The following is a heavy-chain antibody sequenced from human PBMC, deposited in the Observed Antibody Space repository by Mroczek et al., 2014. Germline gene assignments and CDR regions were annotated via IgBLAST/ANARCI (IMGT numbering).Heavy chain of an antibody. J-gene: IGHJ5*02. CDR3: ARAGGIVVVPAAIRFRDWFDP. D-gene: IGHD2-2*01. CDR1: GGSISSYY. V-gene: IGHV4-59*01. CDR2: IYYSGST. Sequence: QVQLQESGPGLVKPSETLSLTCTVSGGSISSYYWSWIRQPPGKGLEWIGYIYYSGSTNYNPSLKSRVTISVDTSKNQFSLKLSSVTAADTAVYYCARAGGIVVVPAAIRFRDWFDPWGQGTLVTVSS.